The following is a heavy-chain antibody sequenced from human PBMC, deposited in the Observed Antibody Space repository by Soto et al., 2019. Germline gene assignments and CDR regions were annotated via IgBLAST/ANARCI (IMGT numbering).Heavy chain of an antibody. V-gene: IGHV3-30*18. CDR1: GFTFSTYG. J-gene: IGHJ6*02. D-gene: IGHD4-4*01. Sequence: VGSLRLSCAASGFTFSTYGMHWVRQAPGKGLEWVAVISSDGSNKYYVDSVKGRFTISRDNSKNTLYLQMNSLRAEDTAFYYCAKNLYSYSYYFDYGVDVWGQGTTVTVSS. CDR3: AKNLYSYSYYFDYGVDV. CDR2: ISSDGSNK.